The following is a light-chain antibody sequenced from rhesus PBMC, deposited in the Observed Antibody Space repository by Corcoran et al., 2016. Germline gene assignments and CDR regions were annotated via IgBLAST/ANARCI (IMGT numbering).Light chain of an antibody. CDR2: GAS. CDR1: QSVSSS. V-gene: IGKV3-42*03. CDR3: QQYSNWPLT. J-gene: IGKJ4*01. Sequence: EIVLTQSPATLSLSPGESATLSCRASQSVSSSLAWYQQKPEQAPRLLIYGASSRAPGIPDRFSGSGSGTDFTLTISSLEPEDFAVYYGQQYSNWPLTFGGGTKVEIK.